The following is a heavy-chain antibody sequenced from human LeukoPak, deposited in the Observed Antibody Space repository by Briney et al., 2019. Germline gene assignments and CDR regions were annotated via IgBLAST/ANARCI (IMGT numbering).Heavy chain of an antibody. Sequence: SETLSLTCTVSGGSISSYYWNWIRQPPGKGLEWIGYIYYSGSTNYNPSPKSRVTISVDTSKNQFSLKLSSVAAADTAVYYCARGSSGPRGWHFDYWGQGTLVTVSS. CDR2: IYYSGST. D-gene: IGHD3-22*01. CDR1: GGSISSYY. CDR3: ARGSSGPRGWHFDY. J-gene: IGHJ4*02. V-gene: IGHV4-59*01.